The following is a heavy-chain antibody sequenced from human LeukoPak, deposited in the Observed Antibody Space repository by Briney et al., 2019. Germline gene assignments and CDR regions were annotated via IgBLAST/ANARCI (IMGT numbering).Heavy chain of an antibody. V-gene: IGHV4-59*11. CDR3: ARAAYYDFWSGYSLAY. D-gene: IGHD3-3*01. Sequence: SETLSLTCTVSGGSISSHYWSWIRQPPGKGLEWIGYIYYSGSTNYKPSLKSRVTISVDTSKNQFSLKLSSVTAADTAVYYCARAAYYDFWSGYSLAYWGQGTLVTVSS. CDR2: IYYSGST. CDR1: GGSISSHY. J-gene: IGHJ4*02.